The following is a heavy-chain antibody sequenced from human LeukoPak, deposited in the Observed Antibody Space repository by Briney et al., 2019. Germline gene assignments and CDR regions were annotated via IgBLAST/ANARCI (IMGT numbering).Heavy chain of an antibody. Sequence: GGSLRLSCAASGFTFSTFAMTWVRQAPGKGLEWVSSITGTHYTTYNTDSVKGRFTISRDNSKNTLYLQMNSLRADDTAVYYCTKDPNGDYVGAFDPWGQGTLVNVSS. CDR1: GFTFSTFA. CDR2: ITGTHYTT. J-gene: IGHJ5*02. D-gene: IGHD4-17*01. V-gene: IGHV3-23*01. CDR3: TKDPNGDYVGAFDP.